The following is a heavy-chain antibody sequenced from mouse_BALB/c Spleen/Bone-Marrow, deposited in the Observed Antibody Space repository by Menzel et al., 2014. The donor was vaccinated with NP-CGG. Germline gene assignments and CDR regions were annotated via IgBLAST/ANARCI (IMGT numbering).Heavy chain of an antibody. CDR2: IDPANGNT. CDR3: ARWELGPAWFAY. Sequence: EVQLQQSGAELVKPGDSVKLSCTASGFNIKDTYMHWVKQRPEQGLEWIGRIDPANGNTKYDPKFQGKATITADTSPNTAYLQLSSLTSENTAVYYSARWELGPAWFAYWGQGTLVTVSA. V-gene: IGHV14-3*02. D-gene: IGHD4-1*01. J-gene: IGHJ3*01. CDR1: GFNIKDTY.